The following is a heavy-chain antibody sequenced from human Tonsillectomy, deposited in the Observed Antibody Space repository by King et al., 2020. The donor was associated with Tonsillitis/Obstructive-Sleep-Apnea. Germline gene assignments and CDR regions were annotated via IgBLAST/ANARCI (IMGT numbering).Heavy chain of an antibody. Sequence: VQLVESGGGLVQPGRSLRLSCTGSGFTFGDYGVSWVRQAPGKGLEWVSFIRSKAYGGTTEYAASVKGRFTISRDDSKSIAYLQMNSLKTEDTAVYFCTRDRTSNDFWSGYDLDYWGQGTLVTVSS. J-gene: IGHJ4*02. CDR2: IRSKAYGGTT. D-gene: IGHD3-3*01. CDR1: GFTFGDYG. V-gene: IGHV3-49*04. CDR3: TRDRTSNDFWSGYDLDY.